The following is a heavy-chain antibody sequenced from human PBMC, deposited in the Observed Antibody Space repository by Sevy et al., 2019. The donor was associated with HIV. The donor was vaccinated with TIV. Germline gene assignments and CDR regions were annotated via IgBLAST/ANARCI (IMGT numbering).Heavy chain of an antibody. CDR2: ISGSGGTT. J-gene: IGHJ4*02. V-gene: IGHV3-23*01. Sequence: GGSLRLSCAASGFIFNSYTMNWVRQAPGKGLEWVSAISGSGGTTYYADSVKGRFTISRDNSKKKVDLQMNSLTVEDTAVYYCAKGYGSGSPPDCWGQRTLVTVSS. D-gene: IGHD3-10*01. CDR1: GFIFNSYT. CDR3: AKGYGSGSPPDC.